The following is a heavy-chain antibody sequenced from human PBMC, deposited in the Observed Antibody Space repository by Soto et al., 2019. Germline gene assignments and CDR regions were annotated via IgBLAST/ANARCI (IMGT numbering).Heavy chain of an antibody. D-gene: IGHD2-2*01. V-gene: IGHV4-39*07. CDR3: ARVPAR. Sequence: SETLSLTCTVSGGSISSSSYYWGWVRQPPGKGLEWIASISRSGTTYYNPSLKSRVTKSIDTSRNQFSLTLTSVTAADTAVYYCARVPARRGQGTLVTVSS. CDR1: GGSISSSSYY. J-gene: IGHJ4*02. CDR2: ISRSGTT.